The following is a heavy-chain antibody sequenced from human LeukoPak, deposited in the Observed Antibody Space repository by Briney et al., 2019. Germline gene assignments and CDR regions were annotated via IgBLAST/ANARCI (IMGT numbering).Heavy chain of an antibody. Sequence: PSETLSLTCTVSGGSISSYYWGWIRQPPGKGLEWIGSIPYSGSTYYNPSLNSRITISVDTSKNQFSLKLTSVTAADTAVYFCARGGYYGSGNDFRFDPWGQGTLVTVSS. CDR1: GGSISSYY. V-gene: IGHV4-39*07. CDR3: ARGGYYGSGNDFRFDP. D-gene: IGHD3-10*01. J-gene: IGHJ5*02. CDR2: IPYSGST.